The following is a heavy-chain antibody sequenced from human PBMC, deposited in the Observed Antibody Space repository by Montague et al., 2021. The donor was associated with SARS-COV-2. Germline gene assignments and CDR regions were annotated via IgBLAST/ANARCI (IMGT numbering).Heavy chain of an antibody. CDR3: ARSLYDILTGYYLPFDY. D-gene: IGHD3-9*01. Sequence: VKPTQTLTLTCTFSGFSLSTSGMCVSWVRQPPGKALEWLALIDWDDNKFYSTSLKTRLTISKDTSKNQVVLTMTNVDPVDTATYYCARSLYDILTGYYLPFDYWGQGTLVTVFS. CDR2: IDWDDNK. CDR1: GFSLSTSGMC. V-gene: IGHV2-70*20. J-gene: IGHJ4*02.